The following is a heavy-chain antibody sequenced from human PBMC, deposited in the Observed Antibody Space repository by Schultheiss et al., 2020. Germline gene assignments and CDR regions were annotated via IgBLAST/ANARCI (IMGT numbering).Heavy chain of an antibody. CDR3: ARPIGGVVVVTALDY. V-gene: IGHV3-48*01. D-gene: IGHD2-21*02. CDR2: ISSSSNTI. Sequence: GGSLRLSCAASGFTFSNAWMSWVRQAPGKGLEWISYISSSSNTIYYADSVKGRFTISRDNAKNSLYLQMDTLRAEDTAVYYCARPIGGVVVVTALDYCGQGTLVTVSS. J-gene: IGHJ4*02. CDR1: GFTFSNAW.